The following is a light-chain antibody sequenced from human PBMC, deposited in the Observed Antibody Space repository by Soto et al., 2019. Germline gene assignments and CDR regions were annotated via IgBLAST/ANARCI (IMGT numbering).Light chain of an antibody. J-gene: IGKJ2*01. CDR2: WAS. CDR3: QQYYSTPRT. V-gene: IGKV4-1*01. Sequence: DIVMTQSPDSLAVSLGERATINCKSSQSVLYSSNNKNYLAWYQQKPGQLPKLLIYWASTRESGVPDRFSGSMSGTDFTLTISSLQAEDVAVYYCQQYYSTPRTFGQVTKLEIK. CDR1: QSVLYSSNNKNY.